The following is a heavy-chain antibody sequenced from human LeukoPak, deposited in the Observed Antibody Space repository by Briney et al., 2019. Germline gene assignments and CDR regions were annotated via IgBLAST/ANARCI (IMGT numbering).Heavy chain of an antibody. CDR3: ARGLPLTIPFYIAAAGMDWVDP. J-gene: IGHJ5*02. D-gene: IGHD6-13*01. CDR2: MNPNSGNT. Sequence: GASVKVSCKASGYTFTSYDINWVRQATGQGLEWMGWMNPNSGNTGYAQKFQGRVSMTRNTSISKAYMELSSLRSEDTAVYYCARGLPLTIPFYIAAAGMDWVDPWGQGTLVTVSS. V-gene: IGHV1-8*01. CDR1: GYTFTSYD.